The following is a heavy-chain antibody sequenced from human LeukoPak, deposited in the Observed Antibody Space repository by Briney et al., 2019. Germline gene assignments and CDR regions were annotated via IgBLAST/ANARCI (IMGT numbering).Heavy chain of an antibody. J-gene: IGHJ4*02. V-gene: IGHV7-4-1*02. CDR1: GYTFTSYA. Sequence: ASVKVSCKASGYTFTSYAMSWVRQAHGQGLECMGWINTNTGNPTYAQAFRGRFVFSLDTSVSTAYLQISSLKAEDTAVYYCAREAAAGTRDLDFWGQGTLVTVSS. CDR3: AREAAAGTRDLDF. CDR2: INTNTGNP. D-gene: IGHD6-13*01.